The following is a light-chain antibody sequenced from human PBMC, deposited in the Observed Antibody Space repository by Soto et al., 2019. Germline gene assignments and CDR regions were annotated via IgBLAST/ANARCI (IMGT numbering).Light chain of an antibody. CDR1: SSNIGAVSD. CDR2: GNN. V-gene: IGLV1-40*01. J-gene: IGLJ1*01. Sequence: QSVLTQPPSVSGAPGQRVTISCTGSSSNIGAVSDVHWYQRLPGTAPKVLIYGNNTRPSGVPDRLSGSKSGTSASLAITGLQAEDEADYYCQPYDSSLSGSYVFGTGTKVTVL. CDR3: QPYDSSLSGSYV.